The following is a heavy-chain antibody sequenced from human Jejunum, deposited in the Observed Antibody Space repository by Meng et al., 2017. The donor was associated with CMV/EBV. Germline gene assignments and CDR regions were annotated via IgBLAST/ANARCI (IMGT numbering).Heavy chain of an antibody. Sequence: WVRQAPGQGLEWVSSVGSSGIPTHYADSVKGRFTISRDNSKNMVYLQMNSLRAEDTAVYYCAKVFRRPFRGWKNAGDNPFIMDVWGRGTTVTVSS. CDR2: VGSSGIPT. V-gene: IGHV3-23*05. D-gene: IGHD1/OR15-1a*01. J-gene: IGHJ6*02. CDR3: AKVFRRPFRGWKNAGDNPFIMDV.